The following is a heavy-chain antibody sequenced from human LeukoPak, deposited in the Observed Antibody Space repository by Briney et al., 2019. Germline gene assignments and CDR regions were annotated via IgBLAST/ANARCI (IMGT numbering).Heavy chain of an antibody. J-gene: IGHJ4*02. V-gene: IGHV3-30-3*01. CDR2: ISYDGSNK. D-gene: IGHD6-13*01. CDR3: ASLGGGYSSSWPDY. CDR1: GYTFTGYY. Sequence: SCKASGYTFTGYYMHWVRQAPGKGLEWVAVISYDGSNKYYADSVKGRFTISRDNSKNTLYLQMNSLRAEDTAVYYCASLGGGYSSSWPDYWGQGTLVTVSS.